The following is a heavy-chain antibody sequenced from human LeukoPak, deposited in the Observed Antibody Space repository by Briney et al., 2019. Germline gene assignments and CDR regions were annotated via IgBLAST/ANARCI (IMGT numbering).Heavy chain of an antibody. Sequence: PSETLSLTCTVSGGSISSYYWSWIRQPAGKGLEWIGRIYTSGSTNYNPSLKSRVTMSVDTSKNQFSLKLSSVTPADTAVYYCARDRPGYCSGGSCYFLGDAFDIWGQGTMVTVSS. J-gene: IGHJ3*02. CDR2: IYTSGST. CDR3: ARDRPGYCSGGSCYFLGDAFDI. V-gene: IGHV4-4*07. D-gene: IGHD2-15*01. CDR1: GGSISSYY.